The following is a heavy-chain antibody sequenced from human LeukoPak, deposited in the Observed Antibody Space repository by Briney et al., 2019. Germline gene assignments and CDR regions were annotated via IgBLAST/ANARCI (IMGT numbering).Heavy chain of an antibody. Sequence: SETLSLTCTVSGGSISSYYWSWIRQPPGKGLEWIGYIYHNGSTNYNPSLKSRVTISVDTSKNQFSLKLNSVTAADTAVYYCARDLDIWWFDPWGQGTLVTVSS. CDR2: IYHNGST. CDR1: GGSISSYY. CDR3: ARDLDIWWFDP. J-gene: IGHJ5*02. D-gene: IGHD2-2*03. V-gene: IGHV4-59*01.